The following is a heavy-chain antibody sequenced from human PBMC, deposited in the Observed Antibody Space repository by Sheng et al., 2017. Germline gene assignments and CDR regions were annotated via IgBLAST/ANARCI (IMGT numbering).Heavy chain of an antibody. CDR2: ISSSGSTI. CDR1: GFTFSSYE. V-gene: IGHV3-48*03. D-gene: IGHD3-3*01. Sequence: XESGGGLVQPGGSLRLSCAASGFTFSSYEMNWVRQAPGKGLEWVSYISSSGSTIYYADSVKGRFTISRDNAKNSLYLQMNSLRAEDTAVYYCARDYDFWSGYYGRFDYWGQGTLVTVSS. CDR3: ARDYDFWSGYYGRFDY. J-gene: IGHJ4*02.